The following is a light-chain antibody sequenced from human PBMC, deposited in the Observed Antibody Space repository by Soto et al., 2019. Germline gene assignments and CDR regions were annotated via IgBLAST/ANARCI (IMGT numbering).Light chain of an antibody. CDR2: ETS. CDR1: QSVTSSY. V-gene: IGKV3-20*01. CDR3: QQFGTSPLWT. J-gene: IGKJ1*01. Sequence: EIVMTQSPVTLSVSPGERATLSCRASQSVTSSYLAWYQQKPGQAPRLLMYETSTRATGIPDRFSGSGSGTDFTLTISRLEPEDFAVYFCQQFGTSPLWTFGQGTKVDIK.